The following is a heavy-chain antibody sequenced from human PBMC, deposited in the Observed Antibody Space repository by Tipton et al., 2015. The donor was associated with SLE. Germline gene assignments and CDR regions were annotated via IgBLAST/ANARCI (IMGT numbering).Heavy chain of an antibody. V-gene: IGHV4-39*07. CDR2: IHYSGAM. D-gene: IGHD5-24*01. CDR3: AREGRDGYNPLGMDV. CDR1: GGSISSRSYY. J-gene: IGHJ6*02. Sequence: TLSLTCAVSGGSISSRSYYWAWIRQSPGKGLEWIGSIHYSGAMYDNPSLRSRVVISVDTSKNQFSVKLRSVTAADTAVYYCAREGRDGYNPLGMDVWGQGTTVTVSS.